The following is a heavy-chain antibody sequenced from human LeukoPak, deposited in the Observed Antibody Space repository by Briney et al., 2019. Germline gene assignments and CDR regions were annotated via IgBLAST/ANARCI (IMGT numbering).Heavy chain of an antibody. D-gene: IGHD3-22*01. Sequence: GGSLRLSCAASGFTFSSFWMTWVRQAPGKGLEWVANINQDGSEKYYVDSVKGRFTISRDNAKNSPYLQMNSLRAEDTAVYYCARAFYDSSGPHHDYWGQGTLVTVSS. CDR1: GFTFSSFW. CDR3: ARAFYDSSGPHHDY. V-gene: IGHV3-7*01. J-gene: IGHJ4*02. CDR2: INQDGSEK.